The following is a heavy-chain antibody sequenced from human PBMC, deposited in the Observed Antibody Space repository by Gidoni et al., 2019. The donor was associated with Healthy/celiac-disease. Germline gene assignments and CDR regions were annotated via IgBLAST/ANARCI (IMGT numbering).Heavy chain of an antibody. CDR2: IKQDGSEK. CDR3: ARVLVLLWFGEYYGMDV. CDR1: GFTFSSYW. J-gene: IGHJ6*02. Sequence: EVQLVESGGGLVQPGGSLSLSCAASGFTFSSYWISWVRQAPGKGLEWVGNIKQDGSEKNYVDSVKGRFTIARDNAKNSLYLQMNSLRAEDTAVYYCARVLVLLWFGEYYGMDVWGQGTTVTVSS. D-gene: IGHD3-10*01. V-gene: IGHV3-7*05.